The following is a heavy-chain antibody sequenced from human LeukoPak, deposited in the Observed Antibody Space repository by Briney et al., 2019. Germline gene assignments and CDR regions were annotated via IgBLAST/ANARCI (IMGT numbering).Heavy chain of an antibody. CDR1: GFTFSDYY. CDR3: ARVFYDFWSGYNSESGWFDP. J-gene: IGHJ5*02. CDR2: ISSSGSTI. V-gene: IGHV3-11*04. Sequence: GGSLRLSCAASGFTFSDYYMSWIRQAPGKGLEWVSYISSSGSTIYYADSVKGRFTISRDNAKNSLYLQMNSLRAEDTAVYYCARVFYDFWSGYNSESGWFDPWGQGTLVTVSS. D-gene: IGHD3-3*01.